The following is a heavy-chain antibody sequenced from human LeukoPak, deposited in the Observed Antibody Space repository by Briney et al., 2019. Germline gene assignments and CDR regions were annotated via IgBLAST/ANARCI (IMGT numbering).Heavy chain of an antibody. Sequence: ASVKVSCKASGYTFTSYGISWVRQAPGQGLEWMGWISAYNGNTNYAQKLQGRVTMTTDKSTSTAYMELSSLRSEDTAVYYCARDLPVLRFLGNFDYWGQGTLVTVSS. J-gene: IGHJ4*02. CDR3: ARDLPVLRFLGNFDY. V-gene: IGHV1-18*01. CDR1: GYTFTSYG. CDR2: ISAYNGNT. D-gene: IGHD3-3*01.